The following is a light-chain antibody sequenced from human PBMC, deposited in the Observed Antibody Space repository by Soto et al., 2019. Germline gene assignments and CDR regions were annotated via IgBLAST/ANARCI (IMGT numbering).Light chain of an antibody. Sequence: EIVLMQSPGTLYLSPGEGATLSCRASQSGNSNYLAWYQQKPGQAPTVLIFDTSRRATVVPDRFSGSGSGPDFTPNISRLEPDDFAVYYCQQYGSSQFTFGPGTKVNIK. CDR2: DTS. J-gene: IGKJ3*01. CDR3: QQYGSSQFT. V-gene: IGKV3-20*01. CDR1: QSGNSNY.